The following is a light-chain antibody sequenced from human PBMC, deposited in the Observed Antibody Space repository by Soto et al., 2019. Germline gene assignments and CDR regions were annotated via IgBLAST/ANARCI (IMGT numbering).Light chain of an antibody. CDR3: QQSYSSPRT. CDR2: AAS. V-gene: IGKV1-39*01. CDR1: QSIISY. Sequence: DIQMTQSPSSLSASVGDRVTITCQSSQSIISYLNWYQQKAGKAPQLLIYAASSLQSGVPARFSGSGSGTDFIHIISSLQPEDSAIYYCQQSYSSPRTFGQGTKLEI. J-gene: IGKJ2*01.